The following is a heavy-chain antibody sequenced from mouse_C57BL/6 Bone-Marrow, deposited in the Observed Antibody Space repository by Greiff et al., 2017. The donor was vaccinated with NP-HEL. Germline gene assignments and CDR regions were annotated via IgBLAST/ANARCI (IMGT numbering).Heavy chain of an antibody. Sequence: VQLQQSGAELARPGASVKLSCKASGYTFTSYGISWVKQRTGQGLEWIGEIYPRSGNTYYNEKFKGKATLTADKSSSTAYMELRSLTSEDSAVYFCAGYGSRYWYFDVWGTGTTVTVSS. CDR3: AGYGSRYWYFDV. V-gene: IGHV1-81*01. D-gene: IGHD1-1*01. CDR1: GYTFTSYG. CDR2: IYPRSGNT. J-gene: IGHJ1*03.